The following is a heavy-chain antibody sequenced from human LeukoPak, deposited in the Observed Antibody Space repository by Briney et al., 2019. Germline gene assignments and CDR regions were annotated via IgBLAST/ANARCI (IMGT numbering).Heavy chain of an antibody. Sequence: ASVKVSCKASGGTFSSYAISWVRQAPGQGLEWMEGIIPIFGTANYAQKFQGRVTITADESTSTAYMELSSLRSEDTAVYYCARARYYDILTGYSEKYYFDYWGQGTLVTVSS. V-gene: IGHV1-69*13. CDR2: IIPIFGTA. CDR3: ARARYYDILTGYSEKYYFDY. CDR1: GGTFSSYA. J-gene: IGHJ4*02. D-gene: IGHD3-9*01.